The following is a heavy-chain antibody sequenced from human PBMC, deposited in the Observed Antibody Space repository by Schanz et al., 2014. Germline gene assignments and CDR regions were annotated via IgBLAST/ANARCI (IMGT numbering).Heavy chain of an antibody. CDR2: ISDSGTYT. CDR1: GFVFGDYY. J-gene: IGHJ4*02. Sequence: VQLVESGGGLVQPGGSLRLSCAASGFVFGDYYMTWIRQAPGKGLEWLSYISDSGTYTNYADSVKGRFTISRDNAKSSLYLQMNSLRPEDTAVYYCAKYRGYYRVSGSYRELEYWGQGTLXTVSS. V-gene: IGHV3-11*05. CDR3: AKYRGYYRVSGSYRELEY. D-gene: IGHD3-10*01.